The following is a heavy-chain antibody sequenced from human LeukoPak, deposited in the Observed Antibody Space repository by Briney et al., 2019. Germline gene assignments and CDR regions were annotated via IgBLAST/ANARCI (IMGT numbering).Heavy chain of an antibody. J-gene: IGHJ6*02. V-gene: IGHV4-59*01. CDR2: IYYSGST. Sequence: PSETLSLTCTVSGGSISSYYWSWIRQPPGKGLEWIGYIYYSGSTNYNPSLKSRITILVDTSKNQFSLKLSSVTAADTAVYYCASSEATTTPPPYGMDVWGQGTKVTVSS. CDR1: GGSISSYY. CDR3: ASSEATTTPPPYGMDV. D-gene: IGHD5-12*01.